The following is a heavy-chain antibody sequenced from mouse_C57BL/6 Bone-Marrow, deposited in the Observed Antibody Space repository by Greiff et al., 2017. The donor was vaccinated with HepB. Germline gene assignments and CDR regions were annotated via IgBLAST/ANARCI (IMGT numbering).Heavy chain of an antibody. J-gene: IGHJ3*01. Sequence: VQLKESGPGLVQPSQSLSITCTVSGFSLTSYGVHWVRQSPGKGLEWLGVIWSGGSTDYNAAFISRLSISKDNSKSQVFFKMNSLQADDTAIYYCARNRALFPRWFAYWGQGTLVTVSA. CDR3: ARNRALFPRWFAY. CDR2: IWSGGST. CDR1: GFSLTSYG. V-gene: IGHV2-2*01. D-gene: IGHD3-3*01.